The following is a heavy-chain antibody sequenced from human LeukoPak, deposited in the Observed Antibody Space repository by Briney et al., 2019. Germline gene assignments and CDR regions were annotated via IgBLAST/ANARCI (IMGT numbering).Heavy chain of an antibody. Sequence: ASVKVSCKASGYTFTGYYMRWVRQAPGQGLEWMGWINPNSGGTNYAQKFQGRVTMTRDTSISTAYMELSRLRSDDTAVYYCARVIWFGETNFDYWGQGTLVTVSS. CDR3: ARVIWFGETNFDY. J-gene: IGHJ4*02. CDR2: INPNSGGT. V-gene: IGHV1-2*02. CDR1: GYTFTGYY. D-gene: IGHD3-10*01.